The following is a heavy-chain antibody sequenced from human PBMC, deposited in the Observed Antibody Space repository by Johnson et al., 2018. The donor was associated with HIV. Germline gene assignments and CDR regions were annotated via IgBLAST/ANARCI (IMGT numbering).Heavy chain of an antibody. Sequence: VQLVESGGGLVQPGGSLRLSCVGSGFTVSSNYMSWVRQAPGKGLEWVSVIYSGGSTYYADSVKGRFTISRDNAKNSLYLQMNSLRAEDTAVYYCASYSSSDAFDIWGQGTMVTVSS. D-gene: IGHD6-6*01. V-gene: IGHV3-66*01. CDR2: IYSGGST. CDR3: ASYSSSDAFDI. J-gene: IGHJ3*02. CDR1: GFTVSSNY.